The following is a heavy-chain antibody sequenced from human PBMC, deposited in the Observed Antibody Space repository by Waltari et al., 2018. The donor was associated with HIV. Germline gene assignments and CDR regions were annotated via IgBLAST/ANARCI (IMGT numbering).Heavy chain of an antibody. D-gene: IGHD3-3*01. CDR1: GFTFDGFP. CDR2: ISWNSGIT. Sequence: EVQLVESGGGLVQPGRSLRLSCAASGFTFDGFPIPWVRQSPGKGLEWVSGISWNSGITDYGDSVKGRFTISRDNAKNSLYLQMNSLTVEDTAFYYCAKGGSHLTIFEAWFDSWGQGTLVTVSS. CDR3: AKGGSHLTIFEAWFDS. J-gene: IGHJ5*01. V-gene: IGHV3-9*01.